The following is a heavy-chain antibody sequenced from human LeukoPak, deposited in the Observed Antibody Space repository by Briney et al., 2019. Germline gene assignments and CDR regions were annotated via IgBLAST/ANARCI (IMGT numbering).Heavy chain of an antibody. D-gene: IGHD3-10*01. Sequence: SETLSLTCAVHGGSLSNYYWSWIRQPPGKGLEWIGEINHSERTNYNPSLKSRVTISVDTSKNQFSLKLSSVTAADTAAYYCANYNYYGSGSPYFDYWGQGTLVTVSS. CDR1: GGSLSNYY. CDR2: INHSERT. CDR3: ANYNYYGSGSPYFDY. V-gene: IGHV4-34*01. J-gene: IGHJ4*02.